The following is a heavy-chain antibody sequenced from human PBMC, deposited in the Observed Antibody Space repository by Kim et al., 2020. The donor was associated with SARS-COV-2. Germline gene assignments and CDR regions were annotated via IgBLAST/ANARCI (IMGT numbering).Heavy chain of an antibody. Sequence: GGSLRLSCAASGFTFSSYEVNWVRQAPGKGLEWVSYISSSGSTIYYADSVKGRFTISRDNAKNSLYLQMNSLRAEDTAVYYCARDSEGWWELLHSGFGAFDIWGQGTMVTVSS. CDR2: ISSSGSTI. V-gene: IGHV3-48*03. J-gene: IGHJ3*02. CDR3: ARDSEGWWELLHSGFGAFDI. D-gene: IGHD1-26*01. CDR1: GFTFSSYE.